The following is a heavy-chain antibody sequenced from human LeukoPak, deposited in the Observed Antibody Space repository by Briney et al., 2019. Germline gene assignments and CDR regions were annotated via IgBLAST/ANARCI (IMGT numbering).Heavy chain of an antibody. D-gene: IGHD2-2*02. V-gene: IGHV3-74*01. CDR3: AREGGYCTSTSCYTYFDS. CDR1: GFTLSSYW. J-gene: IGHJ4*02. Sequence: QLWGSLRLSCAASGFTLSSYWMHWVRQAPGKGLVWVSRINSDGGSTTYADSVKGRFTISRDNAKNTLSLQMNSLRAEDTAVYYCAREGGYCTSTSCYTYFDSWGQGTLVTVSS. CDR2: INSDGGST.